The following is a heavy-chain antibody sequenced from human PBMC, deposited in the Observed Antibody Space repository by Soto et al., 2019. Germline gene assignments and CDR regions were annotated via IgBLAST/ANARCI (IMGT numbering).Heavy chain of an antibody. J-gene: IGHJ4*02. CDR2: VSYGGTT. CDR3: ARHVPIFGVISGRKPSAYYFDS. CDR1: GASVIPTSTSFY. V-gene: IGHV4-39*01. Sequence: QLRLQESGPGLAKPSETLSLACSVSGASVIPTSTSFYWGWIRQPPGKGLEWIGSVSYGGTTSDNPLIRGRVTMSLDTSKSEFSLRLKSVTAADTAVYYCARHVPIFGVISGRKPSAYYFDSWGQGIRVTVSS. D-gene: IGHD3-3*01.